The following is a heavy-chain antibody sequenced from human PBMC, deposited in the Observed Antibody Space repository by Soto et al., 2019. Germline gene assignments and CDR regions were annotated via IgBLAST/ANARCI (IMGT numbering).Heavy chain of an antibody. V-gene: IGHV1-69*01. D-gene: IGHD3-3*01. CDR3: ARGWSECPQ. J-gene: IGHJ4*02. CDR2: ILPRVGKT. Sequence: QVQLVQSGAEVKKPGSSVKVSCQTSGGTFSNFVFSWVRQAPGQGLECMGGILPRVGKTNYAQHFQGRVTITEEAYTVTVYMKLSNMEYEDEAVYYCARGWSECPQWGQGTLVTVSS. CDR1: GGTFSNFV.